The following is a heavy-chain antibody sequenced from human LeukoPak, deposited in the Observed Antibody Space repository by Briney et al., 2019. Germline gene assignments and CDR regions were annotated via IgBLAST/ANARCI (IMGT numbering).Heavy chain of an antibody. CDR1: GDSVHAAF. CDR3: WRRPAVDGPIDN. D-gene: IGHD3/OR15-3a*01. CDR2: IYSSGTT. V-gene: IGHV4-59*02. Sequence: SETLSLTCVVSGDSVHAAFWSWIWQPPGKGLEWIGRIYSSGTTDYSPSLKSRLTIALDTSKNQFSLGLASVTAADTAVYYCWRRPAVDGPIDNWGQGILVAVSS. J-gene: IGHJ4*02.